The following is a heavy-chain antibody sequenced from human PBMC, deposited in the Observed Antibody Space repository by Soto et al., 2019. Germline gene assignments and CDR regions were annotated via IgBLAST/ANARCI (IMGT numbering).Heavy chain of an antibody. V-gene: IGHV3-23*01. CDR3: AKDLGRIAVAEWSD. D-gene: IGHD3-3*01. J-gene: IGHJ4*02. CDR2: VPCTGAQP. CDR1: GFTFSSYA. Sequence: EVQLLESGGGLVQPGGSLRLSCPASGFTFSSYAMSWARQAPGKGLEWLAAFAVPCTGAQPFYADSVVGRFTISRDDSKNTLYVQLNSLRVEDTAVYYWAKDLGRIAVAEWSDWGPGTLVTVSS.